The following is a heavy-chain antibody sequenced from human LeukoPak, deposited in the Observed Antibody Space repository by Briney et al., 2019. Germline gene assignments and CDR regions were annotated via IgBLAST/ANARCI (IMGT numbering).Heavy chain of an antibody. J-gene: IGHJ4*02. V-gene: IGHV3-30-3*01. Sequence: PGGSLRLSCAASGFTFSSNAMHWVRQAPGKGLEWVAVISYDGSNKYYADSVKGRFTISRDNSKNTLYLQMNSLRAEDTAVYYCAKDRNYYDSSGYLGRYFDYWGQGTLVTVSS. D-gene: IGHD3-22*01. CDR2: ISYDGSNK. CDR1: GFTFSSNA. CDR3: AKDRNYYDSSGYLGRYFDY.